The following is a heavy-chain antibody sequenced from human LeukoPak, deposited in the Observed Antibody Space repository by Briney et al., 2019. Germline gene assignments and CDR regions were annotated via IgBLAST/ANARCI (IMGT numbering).Heavy chain of an antibody. CDR1: GGSISSSSYY. J-gene: IGHJ4*02. D-gene: IGHD4-23*01. V-gene: IGHV4-39*07. CDR2: IYYSGST. Sequence: SETLSLTCTVSGGSISSSSYYWGWIRQPPGKGLEWIGSIYYSGSTYYNPSLKSRVTISVDTSKNQFSLKLSSVTAADTAVYYCARGDGGNSDYFDYWGQGTLVTVSS. CDR3: ARGDGGNSDYFDY.